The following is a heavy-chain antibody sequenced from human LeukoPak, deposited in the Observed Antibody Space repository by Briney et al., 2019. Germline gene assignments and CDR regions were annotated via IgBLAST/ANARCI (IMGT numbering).Heavy chain of an antibody. D-gene: IGHD3-3*01. J-gene: IGHJ3*02. Sequence: GALRLSCAASGFTFSSYSMNWVRQAPGKGLEWVSSISSSSSYIYYADSVKGRFTISRDNAKNSLYLQMNSLRAEDTAVYYCARDGCSSTSCPYGITIFGVVEGAFDIWGQGTMVTVSS. V-gene: IGHV3-21*01. CDR2: ISSSSSYI. CDR1: GFTFSSYS. CDR3: ARDGCSSTSCPYGITIFGVVEGAFDI.